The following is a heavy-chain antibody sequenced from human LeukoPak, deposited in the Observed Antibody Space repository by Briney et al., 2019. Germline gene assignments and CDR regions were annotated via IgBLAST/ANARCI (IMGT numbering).Heavy chain of an antibody. CDR1: GFTFSSYA. V-gene: IGHV3-23*01. Sequence: AGGSLRLSCAASGFTFSSYAMSWVRQAPGKGLEWVSAISGSGGSTYYTDSVKGQFTISRDNSKNTLYLQMNSLRAEDTAVYYCAKDPSDMGSGWYPLDYWGQGTLVTVSS. D-gene: IGHD6-19*01. CDR2: ISGSGGST. J-gene: IGHJ4*02. CDR3: AKDPSDMGSGWYPLDY.